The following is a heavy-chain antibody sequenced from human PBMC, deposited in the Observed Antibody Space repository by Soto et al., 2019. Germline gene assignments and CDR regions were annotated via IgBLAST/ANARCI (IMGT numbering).Heavy chain of an antibody. CDR3: ARTTAVPNTLRSRYSFDY. J-gene: IGHJ4*02. CDR1: GGSVSDKTYY. CDR2: VYYSGTT. Sequence: LSLTCSVSGGSVSDKTYYWSWIRQPPGKRLEWIGYVYYSGTTNYNPSLKSRVTISVDLSKNRFSLRLVSVTTADTALYYCARTTAVPNTLRSRYSFDYWGQGTLVTVSS. V-gene: IGHV4-61*01. D-gene: IGHD4-17*01.